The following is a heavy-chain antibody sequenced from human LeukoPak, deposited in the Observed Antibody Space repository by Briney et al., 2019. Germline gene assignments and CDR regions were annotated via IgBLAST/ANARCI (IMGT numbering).Heavy chain of an antibody. CDR2: IYSGAGT. V-gene: IGHV3-53*01. CDR3: ATYLGVTAAFDI. J-gene: IGHJ3*02. D-gene: IGHD3-10*01. Sequence: GGSLRLSCAASGFTFSNYGMSWVRQAPGKGLEWVSIIYSGAGTTYADSVKGRFTISRDKSKNTVYLQMNSLRVEDTAVYYCATYLGVTAAFDIWGLGTTVTVSP. CDR1: GFTFSNYG.